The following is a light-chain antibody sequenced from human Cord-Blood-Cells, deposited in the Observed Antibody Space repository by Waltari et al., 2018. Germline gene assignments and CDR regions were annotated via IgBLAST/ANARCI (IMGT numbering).Light chain of an antibody. J-gene: IGLJ1*01. CDR1: SSDVGGYNL. V-gene: IGLV2-23*01. CDR2: EGS. Sequence: QSALTQPASVSGSPGQSITISWTGTSSDVGGYNLVSWYQQHPGKAPKLMIYEGSKRPSGVSNRFSGSKSGNTASLTISGLQAEDEADYYCCSYAGSYVFGTGTKVTVL. CDR3: CSYAGSYV.